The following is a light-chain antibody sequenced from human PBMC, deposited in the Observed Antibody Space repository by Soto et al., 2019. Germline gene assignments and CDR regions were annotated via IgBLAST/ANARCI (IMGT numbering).Light chain of an antibody. CDR1: QSVSIN. CDR2: GAS. J-gene: IGKJ1*01. Sequence: EIVITQSPATLSVSPGDRATLSCRASQSVSINLAWYQQKPGQAPRLLIYGASSRATGIRARFSGSGSGTEFTLTISSLQSEDSAVYFCQQYNNWPRTFGQGTKVDIK. V-gene: IGKV3-15*01. CDR3: QQYNNWPRT.